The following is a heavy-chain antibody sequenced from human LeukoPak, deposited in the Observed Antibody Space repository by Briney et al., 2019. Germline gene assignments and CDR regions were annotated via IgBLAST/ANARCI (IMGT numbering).Heavy chain of an antibody. D-gene: IGHD2-21*01. J-gene: IGHJ3*02. Sequence: PGGSLRLSCAASGFTFSDYYMSWIRQAPGKGLEWVSYISSSGSTIYYADSVKGRFTISRDNAKNSLYLQMNSLRAEDTAVYYCARDRETYCGGDCYSGAFDIWGQGTMVIVSS. CDR3: ARDRETYCGGDCYSGAFDI. V-gene: IGHV3-11*01. CDR1: GFTFSDYY. CDR2: ISSSGSTI.